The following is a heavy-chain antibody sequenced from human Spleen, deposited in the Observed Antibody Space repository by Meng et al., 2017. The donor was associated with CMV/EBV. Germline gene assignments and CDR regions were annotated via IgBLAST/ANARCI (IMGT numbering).Heavy chain of an antibody. D-gene: IGHD6-13*01. CDR3: ARANSAAWGIWFDA. J-gene: IGHJ5*02. CDR2: IIPIFGTA. CDR1: GDTFSSYA. Sequence: SVKVSCKASGDTFSSYAISWVRQAPGQGLEWMGGIIPIFGTANYAQKFHGRVTITTDESTSTAYMELSSLRSEDTAVYYCARANSAAWGIWFDAWGQGTLVTVSS. V-gene: IGHV1-69*05.